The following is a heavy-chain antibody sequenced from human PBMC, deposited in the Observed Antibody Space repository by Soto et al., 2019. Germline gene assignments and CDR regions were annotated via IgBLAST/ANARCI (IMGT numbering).Heavy chain of an antibody. J-gene: IGHJ6*02. CDR3: ARAGTYYDFWSGPPNDGMDV. D-gene: IGHD3-3*01. CDR1: GGSVSSGSYY. Sequence: SETLSLTCTVSGGSVSSGSYYWSWIRQPPGKGLEWIGYIYYSGSTNYNPSLKSRVTVSVDTSKNQFSLKLSSVTAADTAVYYCARAGTYYDFWSGPPNDGMDVWGQGTTVTVSS. V-gene: IGHV4-61*01. CDR2: IYYSGST.